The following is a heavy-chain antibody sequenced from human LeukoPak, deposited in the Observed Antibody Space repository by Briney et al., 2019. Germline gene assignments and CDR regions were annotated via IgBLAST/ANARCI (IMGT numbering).Heavy chain of an antibody. J-gene: IGHJ4*02. CDR2: IYPGDSET. Sequence: GESLKISCKGSGYSFTTFWIAWVRQMPGEGLELMGIIYPGDSETIYNPSFQGQVSISADRSVSTAYLQWSSLKASDTAMYYCARQDCSGGSCRFDYWGQGTLVTVSS. CDR1: GYSFTTFW. CDR3: ARQDCSGGSCRFDY. V-gene: IGHV5-51*01. D-gene: IGHD2-15*01.